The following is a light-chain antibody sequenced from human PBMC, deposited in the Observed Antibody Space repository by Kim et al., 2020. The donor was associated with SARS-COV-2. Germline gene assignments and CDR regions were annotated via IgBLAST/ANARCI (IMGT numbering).Light chain of an antibody. CDR1: SSDVGGYDY. Sequence: QSALTQPASVSGSPGQSITLSCTGTSSDVGGYDYVSLHQVHQGKAPKLMIFDVTKRPSGVSNRFSGSKSGNPASLTISGLQAGDGADYYCGSYESSGTFVFGTGTKVAVL. V-gene: IGLV2-14*03. CDR3: GSYESSGTFV. J-gene: IGLJ1*01. CDR2: DVT.